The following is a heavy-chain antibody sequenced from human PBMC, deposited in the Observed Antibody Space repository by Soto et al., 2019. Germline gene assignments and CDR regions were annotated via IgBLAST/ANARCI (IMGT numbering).Heavy chain of an antibody. J-gene: IGHJ4*02. CDR3: VKDRSRLYYFAY. CDR2: ITASGSFT. V-gene: IGHV3-23*01. CDR1: GFTFNNFA. Sequence: EVQLLESGGALVQPGWSMLLACAASGFTFNNFAMSWVRQAPGKGLVWVSGITASGSFTYYAASVKGRFTISRDNRKNTLSLQINSLRGEDTASYYCVKDRSRLYYFAYWGPATLVTFYS. D-gene: IGHD2-21*01.